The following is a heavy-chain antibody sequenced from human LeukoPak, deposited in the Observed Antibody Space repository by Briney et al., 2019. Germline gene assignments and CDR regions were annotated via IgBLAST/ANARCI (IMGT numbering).Heavy chain of an antibody. J-gene: IGHJ4*02. Sequence: GGSLRLSCAASGFTFSTYDMSWVRQAPGKGLEWVSSISSTGGATHYADSVKGRFSISRDNSENTLYFQMNSLRAEDTAVYFCARDGSNYYFDYWGQGTLVTVSS. CDR2: ISSTGGAT. CDR1: GFTFSTYD. V-gene: IGHV3-23*01. D-gene: IGHD5-24*01. CDR3: ARDGSNYYFDY.